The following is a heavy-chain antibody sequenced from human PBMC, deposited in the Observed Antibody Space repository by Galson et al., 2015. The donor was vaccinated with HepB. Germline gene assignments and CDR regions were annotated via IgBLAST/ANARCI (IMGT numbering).Heavy chain of an antibody. CDR3: ARHRGWNYLDY. V-gene: IGHV3-7*01. CDR2: IKQDGSEK. Sequence: SLRLSCAASGFIFSSYWMSWVRQAPGKGLEWVANIKQDGSEKYYVDSVKGRFTISRDNAKNSLYLQMNSLRAEDTAVYYCARHRGWNYLDYWGQGPLLTVSS. CDR1: GFIFSSYW. D-gene: IGHD3-10*01. J-gene: IGHJ4*02.